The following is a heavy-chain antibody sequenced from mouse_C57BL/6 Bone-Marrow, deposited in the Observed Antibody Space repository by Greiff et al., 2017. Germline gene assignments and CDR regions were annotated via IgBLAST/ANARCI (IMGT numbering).Heavy chain of an antibody. CDR3: ARSTTVVDY. CDR1: GYAFSSSW. CDR2: IYPGDGDT. Sequence: QVQLKQSGPELVKPGASVKLSCKASGYAFSSSWMNWVKQRPGKGLEWIGRIYPGDGDTNYNGKFKGKATLTADKSSSTAYMQLSSLTSEDSAVYFCARSTTVVDYWGQGTTLTVSS. D-gene: IGHD1-1*01. J-gene: IGHJ2*01. V-gene: IGHV1-82*01.